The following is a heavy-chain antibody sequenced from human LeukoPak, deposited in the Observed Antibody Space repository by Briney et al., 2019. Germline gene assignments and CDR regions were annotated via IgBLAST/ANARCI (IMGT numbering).Heavy chain of an antibody. V-gene: IGHV3-53*01. CDR3: AKDFVRYFDLLLPFDP. CDR2: INNSGDKT. Sequence: GGSLRLSCAASGFSVSSNYMTWVRQAPGKGLEWVSTINNSGDKTYYADSVRGRFTISRDNSKNTLFLQMDRLRAEDTAIYYCAKDFVRYFDLLLPFDPWGQGTLVTVSS. CDR1: GFSVSSNY. J-gene: IGHJ5*02. D-gene: IGHD3-9*01.